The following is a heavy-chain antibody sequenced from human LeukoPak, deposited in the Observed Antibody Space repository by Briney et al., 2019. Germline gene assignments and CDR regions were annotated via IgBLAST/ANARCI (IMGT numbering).Heavy chain of an antibody. CDR3: ATSRTSDY. V-gene: IGHV3-74*01. CDR2: INIDGSNT. J-gene: IGHJ4*02. Sequence: PGGSLRLSCAASGFTLSSYWMHWVRQAPGKGLAWVSHINIDGSNTRYADSVKGRFTISRDNAENTLYLQINSLRVDDTAVYYCATSRTSDYWGQGTLVTVSS. CDR1: GFTLSSYW. D-gene: IGHD2-2*01.